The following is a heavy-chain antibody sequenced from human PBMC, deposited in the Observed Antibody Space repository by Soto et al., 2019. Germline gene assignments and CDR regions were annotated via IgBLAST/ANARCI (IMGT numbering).Heavy chain of an antibody. CDR2: VDHRGST. CDR3: ARYEYGNSLYGVDV. CDR1: GESFSCYY. V-gene: IGHV4-34*01. J-gene: IGHJ6*02. Sequence: SETLSLTCDVSGESFSCYYWSWIRQTPGMGLEWIGEVDHRGSTTYNPSLKNRASISIDSSKNLFSLELTSVTAADTALYFCARYEYGNSLYGVDVWGQGTRVTVSS. D-gene: IGHD1-7*01.